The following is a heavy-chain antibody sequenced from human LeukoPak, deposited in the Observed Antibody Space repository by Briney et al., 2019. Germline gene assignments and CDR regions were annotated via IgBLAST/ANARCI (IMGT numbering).Heavy chain of an antibody. V-gene: IGHV1-18*01. CDR2: ISAYNGNT. D-gene: IGHD3-3*01. Sequence: ASVKVSCKASGYTFTSYGISWVRQAPGQGLEWMGWISAYNGNTNYAQKLQGRVTMTTDTSTSTAYMELRSLRSDDTAVYYCARDGGYDFWSGYYDYYYYMDVWGKGTTVTVSS. CDR1: GYTFTSYG. CDR3: ARDGGYDFWSGYYDYYYYMDV. J-gene: IGHJ6*03.